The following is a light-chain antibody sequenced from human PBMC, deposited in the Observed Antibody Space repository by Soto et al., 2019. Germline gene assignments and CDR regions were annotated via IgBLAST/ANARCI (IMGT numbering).Light chain of an antibody. J-gene: IGKJ1*01. Sequence: DIQLTQSPSLLSASVGDRVTITFRTSQGISSYLAWYQQKPGKVPNLLIYAASTLQSGVPSRFSGSGSGTEFTLTISSLQPEDVTTYDCQQLNSCPRTFGQGTKVEIK. CDR2: AAS. CDR3: QQLNSCPRT. CDR1: QGISSY. V-gene: IGKV1-9*01.